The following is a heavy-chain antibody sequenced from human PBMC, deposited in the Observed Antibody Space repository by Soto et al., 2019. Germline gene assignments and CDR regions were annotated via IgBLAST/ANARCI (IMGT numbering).Heavy chain of an antibody. V-gene: IGHV1-46*01. CDR2: INPSGGST. J-gene: IGHJ6*02. Sequence: ASVKVSCKASGYTFTNYYMHLVRQAPGQGLEWMGIINPSGGSTSYAQKFQGRVTMTRDTSTSTVYMELSSLRSGETAVYYCARDLEDIVVVPAASGSGRYYYYGMDVWGQGTTVTSP. D-gene: IGHD2-2*01. CDR3: ARDLEDIVVVPAASGSGRYYYYGMDV. CDR1: GYTFTNYY.